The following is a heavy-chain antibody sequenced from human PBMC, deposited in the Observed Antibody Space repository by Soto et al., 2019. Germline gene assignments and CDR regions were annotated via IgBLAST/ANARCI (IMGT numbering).Heavy chain of an antibody. V-gene: IGHV4-39*01. CDR1: GGSISSSSYY. D-gene: IGHD5-12*01. Sequence: SETLSLTCTVSGGSISSSSYYWGWIRQPPGEGLEWIGSIYYSGSTYYNPSLESRVTISVDTSKNQFSLKLSSVTAADTAVYYCASPRDGYNTPLDYWGQGTLVTVSS. J-gene: IGHJ4*02. CDR2: IYYSGST. CDR3: ASPRDGYNTPLDY.